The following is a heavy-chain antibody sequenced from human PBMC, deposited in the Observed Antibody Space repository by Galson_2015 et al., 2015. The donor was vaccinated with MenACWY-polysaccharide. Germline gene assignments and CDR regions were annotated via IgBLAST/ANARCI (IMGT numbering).Heavy chain of an antibody. J-gene: IGHJ4*02. Sequence: SLRLSCAASGFTFDDYAMHWVRQAPGKGLEWVSGISWNRGSIGYADSVKGRFTISRDNAKNSLYLQMNSLRPEDTALYFCAKAVTYDSGSSFDYWGQGTRVTVSS. CDR1: GFTFDDYA. V-gene: IGHV3-9*01. CDR2: ISWNRGSI. CDR3: AKAVTYDSGSSFDY. D-gene: IGHD3-10*01.